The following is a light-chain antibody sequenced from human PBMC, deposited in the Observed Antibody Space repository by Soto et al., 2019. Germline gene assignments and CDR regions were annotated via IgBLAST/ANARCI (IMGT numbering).Light chain of an antibody. J-gene: IGLJ2*01. V-gene: IGLV2-14*01. CDR1: SSDVGGYNY. CDR2: DVS. CDR3: SSYTSSSTLEV. Sequence: QSVLTQPASVSGSPGQSITIFCTGTSSDVGGYNYVSWYQQHPGKAPKLMIYDVSNRPSGVSNRFSGSKSGNTASLTISGLQAEDEADYYCSSYTSSSTLEVFGGGTKLTVL.